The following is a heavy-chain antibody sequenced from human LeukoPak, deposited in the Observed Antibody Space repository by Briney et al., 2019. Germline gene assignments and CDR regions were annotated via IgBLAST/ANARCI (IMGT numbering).Heavy chain of an antibody. Sequence: GGFLRLSCAASGFRFTSDAMTWVRQPPGEGLGWVSSISGSGDATYYADSVKGRFTISRDNSMLYLQLNSLRAEDTAIYYCAKDAGSCVGGFCFDFDSWGQGALATVSS. CDR2: ISGSGDAT. V-gene: IGHV3-23*01. CDR3: AKDAGSCVGGFCFDFDS. J-gene: IGHJ4*02. CDR1: GFRFTSDA. D-gene: IGHD4-23*01.